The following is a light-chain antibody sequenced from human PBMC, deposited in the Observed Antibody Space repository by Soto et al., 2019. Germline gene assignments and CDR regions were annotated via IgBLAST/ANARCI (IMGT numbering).Light chain of an antibody. J-gene: IGKJ4*01. CDR3: QQYYTTLT. V-gene: IGKV4-1*01. CDR2: WAS. Sequence: DIVMTQSPDSLAVSLGERATINCKSSQSVLYSSDNKNYLAWYQQKPGQPPKLLIYWASTRDSGVPERFSGSGSGKDFTLTISSLQAEDVAVYYCQQYYTTLTFGGGTKVEIK. CDR1: QSVLYSSDNKNY.